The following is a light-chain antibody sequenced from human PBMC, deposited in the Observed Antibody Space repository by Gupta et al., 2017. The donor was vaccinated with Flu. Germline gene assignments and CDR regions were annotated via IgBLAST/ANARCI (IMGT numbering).Light chain of an antibody. CDR1: SSNIGAGYD. CDR2: GNS. J-gene: IGLJ3*02. Sequence: QSVLTQPPSVSGAPGQRVTISCTGSSSNIGAGYDVHWYQQLPGTAPKLLIYGNSNRPSGVPDRFSGSKSGNSASLAITGLQAEDEADYYCQSYDSSPWGLGGGTKLTVL. CDR3: QSYDSSPWG. V-gene: IGLV1-40*01.